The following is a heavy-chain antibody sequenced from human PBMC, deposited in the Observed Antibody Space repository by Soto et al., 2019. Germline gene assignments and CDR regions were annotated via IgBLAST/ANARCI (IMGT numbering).Heavy chain of an antibody. D-gene: IGHD5-12*01. CDR2: IYYSGST. CDR1: GGSISSRSYY. Sequence: SETLSLTCTVSGGSISSRSYYWDWIRQPPGKGLEWIGSIYYSGSTYFNPSLKSRVTISVDTSRNQFSLKLSSVTAADTAVYYCARRDVVTTMDVWGKGTTVTVSS. J-gene: IGHJ6*04. CDR3: ARRDVVTTMDV. V-gene: IGHV4-39*01.